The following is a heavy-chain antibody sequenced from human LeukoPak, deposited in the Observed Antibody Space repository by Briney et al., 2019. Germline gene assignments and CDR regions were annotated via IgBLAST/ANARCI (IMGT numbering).Heavy chain of an antibody. V-gene: IGHV3-48*04. D-gene: IGHD2/OR15-2a*01. J-gene: IGHJ6*03. Sequence: GGSLRLSCAASGFTFSNYGMSWVRQAPGKGLEWVSYISTSGSTIYYADSVKGRFTISRDNAKNSLYLQMNSLRAEDTAVYYCARKNYFYYYMDVWGKGTTVTISS. CDR1: GFTFSNYG. CDR3: ARKNYFYYYMDV. CDR2: ISTSGSTI.